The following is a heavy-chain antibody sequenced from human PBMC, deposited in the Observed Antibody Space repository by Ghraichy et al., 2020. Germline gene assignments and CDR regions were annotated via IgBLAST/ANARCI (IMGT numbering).Heavy chain of an antibody. CDR1: GFTFSSYS. Sequence: GESLNISCAASGFTFSSYSMNWVRQAPGKGLEWVSSISSSSSYIYYADSVKGRFTISRDNAKNSLYLQMNSLRAEDTAVYYCARGVATASRRYGMDVWGQGTTGTVSS. CDR2: ISSSSSYI. CDR3: ARGVATASRRYGMDV. D-gene: IGHD5-18*01. V-gene: IGHV3-21*01. J-gene: IGHJ6*02.